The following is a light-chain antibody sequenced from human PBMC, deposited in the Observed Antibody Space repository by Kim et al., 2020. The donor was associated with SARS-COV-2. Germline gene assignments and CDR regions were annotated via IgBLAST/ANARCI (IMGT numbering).Light chain of an antibody. CDR1: SGSIASNY. CDR3: QSYDSSNPSWV. CDR2: EDN. Sequence: NFMLTQPHSVSESPGKTVTISCTRSSGSIASNYVQWYPQRPGSAPTTVIYEDNQRPSGVPDRFSGSIDSSSNSASLTISGLKTEDEADYYCQSYDSSNPSWVFGGGTQLTVL. J-gene: IGLJ3*02. V-gene: IGLV6-57*04.